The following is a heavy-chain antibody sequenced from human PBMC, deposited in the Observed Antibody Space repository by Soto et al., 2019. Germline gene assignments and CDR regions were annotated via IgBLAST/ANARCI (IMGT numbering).Heavy chain of an antibody. Sequence: QVQMVESGGGLVKPGGSLRLSCEASGITFVNYYMSWIRQAPGKGLEWISDISAAGTITHYADSVKGRFTISRDNAKNTLDLQMDTLRPEDSAVSFCARSGGWGSITFNHGCNYFGQGISVTVSS. CDR3: ARSGGWGSITFNHGCNY. J-gene: IGHJ4*02. D-gene: IGHD3-10*01. CDR1: GITFVNYY. V-gene: IGHV3-11*01. CDR2: ISAAGTIT.